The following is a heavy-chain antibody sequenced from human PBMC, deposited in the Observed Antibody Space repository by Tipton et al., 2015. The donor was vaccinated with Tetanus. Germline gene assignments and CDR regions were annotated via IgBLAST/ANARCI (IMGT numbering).Heavy chain of an antibody. V-gene: IGHV4-39*01. CDR1: GGSISSRNYY. D-gene: IGHD3-3*01. CDR3: AAQIIPTDRGGWFDP. J-gene: IGHJ5*02. Sequence: TLSLTCSVSGGSISSRNYYWGWIRQPPGLGLEFIGRVYYSGNTYYNPSLKSRVTISVDTSKNQFSLKLSSVTATDTAVYYCAAQIIPTDRGGWFDPWGQGTLVTVSS. CDR2: VYYSGNT.